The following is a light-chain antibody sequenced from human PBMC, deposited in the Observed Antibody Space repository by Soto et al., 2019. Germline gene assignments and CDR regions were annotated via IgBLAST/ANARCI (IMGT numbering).Light chain of an antibody. CDR1: QSVGKY. J-gene: IGKJ1*01. V-gene: IGKV3-11*01. Sequence: IVMTQSPATLSLSPGERATLSCRASQSVGKYLVWYQQKPGQAPRLLIYDASNRATGIPARFSGSGSGTDFTLTISSLEPEDFAVYYCQQRGNRPPWTFGQGTKVDI. CDR2: DAS. CDR3: QQRGNRPPWT.